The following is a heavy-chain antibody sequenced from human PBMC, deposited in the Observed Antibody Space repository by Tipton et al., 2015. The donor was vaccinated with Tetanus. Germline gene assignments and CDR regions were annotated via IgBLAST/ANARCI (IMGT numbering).Heavy chain of an antibody. D-gene: IGHD3-10*01. CDR3: ARLPKHYSASGST. Sequence: QSGPEVKKPGESLKISCKGSGYSFGIYWLAWVRQMPGKGLEWMGIIYPGDSDATYSPSFQGQVTISLDKSISTAYLQWSSLKASDTAIYFCARLPKHYSASGSTWGQGTQVTVSS. CDR2: IYPGDSDA. J-gene: IGHJ5*02. V-gene: IGHV5-51*01. CDR1: GYSFGIYW.